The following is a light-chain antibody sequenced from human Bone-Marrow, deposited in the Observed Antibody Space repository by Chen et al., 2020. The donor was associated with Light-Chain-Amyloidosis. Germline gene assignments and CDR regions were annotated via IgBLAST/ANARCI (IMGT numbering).Light chain of an antibody. J-gene: IGLJ3*02. CDR2: DDS. V-gene: IGLV3-21*02. CDR1: NIGSTS. CDR3: QVWDRSSDRPV. Sequence: SSVLTPPSSVSVAPGQTATMACGGNNIGSTSVHWYQQTPGQAPLLVVYDDSVRPSGIPERLSGSNSGNTATLTISRVEAGDEADYYCQVWDRSSDRPVFGGGTKLTVL.